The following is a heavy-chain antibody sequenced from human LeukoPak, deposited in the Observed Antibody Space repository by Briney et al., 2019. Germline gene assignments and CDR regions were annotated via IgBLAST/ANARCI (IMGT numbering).Heavy chain of an antibody. Sequence: GGSLRLSCAASGFTFSSYAMHWVRQAPGKGLEWVAVISYDGSNKYYADSVKGRFTISRDRSKNTVYLQMNSLRFEDTAMYYCARNWFDPWGQGTLVTVSS. V-gene: IGHV3-30*14. CDR2: ISYDGSNK. CDR3: ARNWFDP. CDR1: GFTFSSYA. J-gene: IGHJ5*02.